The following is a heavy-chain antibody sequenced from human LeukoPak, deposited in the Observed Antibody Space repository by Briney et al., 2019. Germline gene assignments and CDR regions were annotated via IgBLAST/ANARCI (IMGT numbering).Heavy chain of an antibody. CDR3: ARDKKVGATNFDY. J-gene: IGHJ4*02. Sequence: GGSLRLSCAASGVTLSTYAMSWARQAPGKGPEWVANIKQDGGEIYYVDSVKGRFTISRDNAKNSLYLQMNSLRAEDTAVYYCARDKKVGATNFDYWGQGTLVTVSS. CDR2: IKQDGGEI. V-gene: IGHV3-7*03. D-gene: IGHD1-26*01. CDR1: GVTLSTYA.